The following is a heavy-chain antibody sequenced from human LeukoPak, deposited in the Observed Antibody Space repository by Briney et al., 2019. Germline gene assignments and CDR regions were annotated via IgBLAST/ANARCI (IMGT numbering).Heavy chain of an antibody. CDR2: IYSGGST. V-gene: IGHV3-66*01. D-gene: IGHD4-17*01. J-gene: IGHJ4*02. Sequence: PGGSLRLSCAASGFTVSSSYMSWVRQAPGKGLEWVSVIYSGGSTYYADSVKGRFTISRDNSKNTLYLQMNSLRAEDTAVYYCGTTVTTGVADYWGQGTLVTVSS. CDR1: GFTVSSSY. CDR3: GTTVTTGVADY.